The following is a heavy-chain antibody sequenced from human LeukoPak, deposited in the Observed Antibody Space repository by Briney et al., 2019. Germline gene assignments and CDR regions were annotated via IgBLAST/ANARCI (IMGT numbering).Heavy chain of an antibody. V-gene: IGHV3-33*01. CDR2: IWYDGSNY. CDR3: GRKCSSSWYIDY. D-gene: IGHD6-13*01. J-gene: IGHJ4*02. Sequence: GGSLRLSCAASGFTFSSHGMHWVRQAPGKGLEWVAVIWYDGSNYYYADSVKGRFTISRDNSKNTVYLQMNSLRAEDTAVYYCGRKCSSSWYIDYWGQGTLVTVSS. CDR1: GFTFSSHG.